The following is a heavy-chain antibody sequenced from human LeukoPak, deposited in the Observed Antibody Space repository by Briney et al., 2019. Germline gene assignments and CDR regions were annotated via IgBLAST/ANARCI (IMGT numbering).Heavy chain of an antibody. D-gene: IGHD6-19*01. V-gene: IGHV3-9*01. J-gene: IGHJ4*02. CDR1: GFTFDDYA. Sequence: PGRSLRLSCAASGFTFDDYAMHWVRQAPGKGLEWVSGISWNSGSIGYADSVKGRFTISRDNAKNSLYLQMNSLRAEDTALYRCGGGDSSGWYFDLWGQGTLVTVSS. CDR3: GGGDSSGWYFDL. CDR2: ISWNSGSI.